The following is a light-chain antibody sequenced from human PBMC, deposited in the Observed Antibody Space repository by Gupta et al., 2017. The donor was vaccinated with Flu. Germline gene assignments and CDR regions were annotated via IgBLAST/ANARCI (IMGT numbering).Light chain of an antibody. J-gene: IGKJ1*01. V-gene: IGKV3-15*01. CDR1: QSVSSN. CDR2: AAS. CDR3: QQDNTPWT. Sequence: SPASLSVSQGERATRSCRDSQSVSSNLYWYQQKPGQAHRLIIYAASNSAIGITVRFSGSGYGTDFTLTSNRRQYEDFAVYYGQQDNTPWTFGQGTKVEIK.